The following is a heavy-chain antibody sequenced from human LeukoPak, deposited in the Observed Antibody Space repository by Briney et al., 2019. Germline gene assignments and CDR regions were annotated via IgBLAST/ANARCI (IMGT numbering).Heavy chain of an antibody. J-gene: IGHJ4*02. V-gene: IGHV3-23*01. Sequence: GGSLRLSCAASGFTFSSSAMSWVRQAPGKGLEWVSNISGSGSGGSTYYADSVKGRFTISRDNSKNTLYLQMNSLRADDTAVYYCAKEWGVDYGLRYWGQGTLVAVSS. CDR1: GFTFSSSA. D-gene: IGHD4-17*01. CDR3: AKEWGVDYGLRY. CDR2: ISGSGSGGST.